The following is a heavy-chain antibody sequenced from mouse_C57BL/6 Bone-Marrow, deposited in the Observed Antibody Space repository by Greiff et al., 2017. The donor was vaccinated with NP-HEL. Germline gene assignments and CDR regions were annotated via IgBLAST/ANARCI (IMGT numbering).Heavy chain of an antibody. CDR1: GYTFTSYG. V-gene: IGHV1-81*01. CDR3: ARKGRLVFAY. CDR2: IYPRSGNT. Sequence: VKLMESGAELARPGASVKLSCKASGYTFTSYGISWVKQRTGQGLEWIGEIYPRSGNTYYNEKFKGKATLTADKSYSTAYMELRSLTSEDSAVYFCARKGRLVFAYWGQGTLVTVSA. D-gene: IGHD2-4*01. J-gene: IGHJ3*01.